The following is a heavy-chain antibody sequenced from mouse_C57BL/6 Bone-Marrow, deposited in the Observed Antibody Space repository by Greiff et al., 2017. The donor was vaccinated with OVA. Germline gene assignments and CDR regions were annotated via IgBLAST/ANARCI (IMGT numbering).Heavy chain of an antibody. CDR1: GYAFSSSW. V-gene: IGHV1-82*01. CDR2: IYPGDGDT. CDR3: ARQKYDYDEGWAMDY. J-gene: IGHJ4*01. Sequence: VQLQESGPELVKPGASVKISCKASGYAFSSSWMNWVKQRPGKGLEWIGRIYPGDGDTNYTGKFKGKATLTADKSSSTAYMQLSSLTSEDSAVYFCARQKYDYDEGWAMDYWGQGTSVTVSS. D-gene: IGHD2-4*01.